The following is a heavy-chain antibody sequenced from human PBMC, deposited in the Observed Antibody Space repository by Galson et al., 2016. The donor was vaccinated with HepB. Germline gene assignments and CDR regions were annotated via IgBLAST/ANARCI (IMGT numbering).Heavy chain of an antibody. Sequence: PALVKPTQTLTLTCTFSGFSLSTSGVGVGWIRQPPGKALEWLAIIYWNDDKSYSPSVKSRLTITKDTSKNQVVLTMTNMDPVDTATYYCAHLAGANYYASGAQVVFDILGQGTMVTVSS. D-gene: IGHD3-10*01. CDR2: IYWNDDK. J-gene: IGHJ3*02. CDR3: AHLAGANYYASGAQVVFDI. CDR1: GFSLSTSGVG. V-gene: IGHV2-5*01.